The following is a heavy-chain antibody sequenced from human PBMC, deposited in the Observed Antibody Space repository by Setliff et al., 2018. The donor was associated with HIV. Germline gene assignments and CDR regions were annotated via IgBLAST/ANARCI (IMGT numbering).Heavy chain of an antibody. J-gene: IGHJ4*02. CDR1: GGSFTSYT. D-gene: IGHD3-22*01. Sequence: ASVKVSCKASGGSFTSYTFSWVRQAPGQGLEWMGRIIPILGVPRYAQKFQGRVTITADKSTSTSYMHLSSLRAEDTAVYFCARGGDYDSSGYYVTWGQGSLVTVSS. V-gene: IGHV1-69*02. CDR3: ARGGDYDSSGYYVT. CDR2: IIPILGVP.